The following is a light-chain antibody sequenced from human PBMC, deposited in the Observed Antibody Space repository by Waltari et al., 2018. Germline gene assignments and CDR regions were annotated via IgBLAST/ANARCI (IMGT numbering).Light chain of an antibody. J-gene: IGKJ1*01. CDR2: AAS. Sequence: DIQLTQSPSFLSASVGDRVTITCRDSQGITNYLAWYQQNPGKAPELLIYAASSLQSGVPSRFSGSGSGTEFTLTISGLQPEDFATYYCQQLNSYRTFGQGTKVDIK. V-gene: IGKV1-9*01. CDR3: QQLNSYRT. CDR1: QGITNY.